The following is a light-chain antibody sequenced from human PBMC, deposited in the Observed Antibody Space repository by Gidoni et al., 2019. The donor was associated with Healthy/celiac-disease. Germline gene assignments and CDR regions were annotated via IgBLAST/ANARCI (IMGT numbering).Light chain of an antibody. V-gene: IGLV1-44*01. J-gene: IGLJ1*01. CDR1: SSNIGSNT. Sequence: QSVLTQPPSASGPPGQRVTITCSGSSSNIGSNTVNWYQQLPGTAPKLLIYSNNQRPSGVPDRFSGSKSGTSASLAISGLQSEDEADYYCAACDDSLNGYVFGTGTKVTVL. CDR3: AACDDSLNGYV. CDR2: SNN.